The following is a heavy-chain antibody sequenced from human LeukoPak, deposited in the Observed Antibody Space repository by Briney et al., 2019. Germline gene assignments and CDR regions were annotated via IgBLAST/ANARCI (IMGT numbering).Heavy chain of an antibody. V-gene: IGHV3-30*18. D-gene: IGHD6-19*01. Sequence: GRSLRLSCAASGFTFSNYGVHWVRQAPGKGLEWVAVISYDGSAKYYGDSVKGRFTISRDSSTNTLYLQMNSLRPEDTAVYYCAKDRRQWLATGAFDIWGQGTMVTVSS. J-gene: IGHJ3*02. CDR1: GFTFSNYG. CDR3: AKDRRQWLATGAFDI. CDR2: ISYDGSAK.